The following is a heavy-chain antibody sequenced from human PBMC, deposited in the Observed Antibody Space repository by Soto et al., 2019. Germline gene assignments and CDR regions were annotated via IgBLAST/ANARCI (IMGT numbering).Heavy chain of an antibody. CDR3: AKMYRGYSGYIQS. CDR2: ISAGGVST. Sequence: GGSVRLSCATSGFTFTNYAMTWVRQGPGKGLEWVSSISAGGVSTYFADSVKGRFTISRDNSKNTLFLHMNSLRAEDTAVYYCAKMYRGYSGYIQSWGQGTLVTVSS. V-gene: IGHV3-23*01. J-gene: IGHJ5*02. CDR1: GFTFTNYA. D-gene: IGHD5-12*01.